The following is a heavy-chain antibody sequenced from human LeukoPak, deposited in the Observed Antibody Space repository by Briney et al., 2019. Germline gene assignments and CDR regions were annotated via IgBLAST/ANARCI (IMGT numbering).Heavy chain of an antibody. Sequence: SETLSLTCSVSGGSISGYYWSWSWQAPGKGVEWIGNLYYNRGAWYKSSLKSRVTTSVDTSKNEFSLKLSSVTAADTAVYYCARWSDCGGDCHILDHWGQGILVTVAS. CDR2: LYYNRGA. V-gene: IGHV4-59*01. D-gene: IGHD2-21*02. CDR1: GGSISGYY. J-gene: IGHJ4*02. CDR3: ARWSDCGGDCHILDH.